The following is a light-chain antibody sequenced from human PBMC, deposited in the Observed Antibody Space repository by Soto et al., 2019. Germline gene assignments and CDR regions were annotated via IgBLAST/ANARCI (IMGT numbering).Light chain of an antibody. V-gene: IGLV2-14*01. CDR3: SSYRSSSPDV. J-gene: IGLJ1*01. CDR2: EVS. CDR1: SSDVGAYNY. Sequence: QSALTQPASVSGSPGQSITISCTGTSSDVGAYNYVSWYQQHPGKAPKLMIYEVSNRPSGVSNRFSGSKSGNTASLTISGLQAEDEADYYCSSYRSSSPDVFGTGTKLTVL.